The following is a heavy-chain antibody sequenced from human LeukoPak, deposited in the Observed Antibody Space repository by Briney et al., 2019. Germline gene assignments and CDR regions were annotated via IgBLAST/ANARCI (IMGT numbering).Heavy chain of an antibody. D-gene: IGHD6-6*01. CDR1: GFTFSSYA. CDR2: ISGSGGST. V-gene: IGHV3-23*01. Sequence: GTSLRLSCAASGFTFSSYAMSWVRQAPGKGLEWVSAISGSGGSTYYADSVKGRFTISRDNSKNTLYLQMNSLRAEDTAVYYCAKDRVAARKYNWFDPWGQGTLVTVSS. J-gene: IGHJ5*02. CDR3: AKDRVAARKYNWFDP.